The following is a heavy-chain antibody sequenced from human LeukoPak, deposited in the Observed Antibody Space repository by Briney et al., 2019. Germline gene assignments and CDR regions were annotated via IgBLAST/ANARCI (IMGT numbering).Heavy chain of an antibody. CDR2: IKQDGSEK. CDR1: GFTFSSYA. D-gene: IGHD6-19*01. Sequence: GGSLRLSCAASGFTFSSYAMHWVRQAPGKGLEWVANIKQDGSEKYYVDSVKGRFTISRDNAKNSLYLQMNSLRAEDTAVYYCARDLSSGCRGYWGQGTLVTVSS. CDR3: ARDLSSGCRGY. J-gene: IGHJ4*02. V-gene: IGHV3-7*03.